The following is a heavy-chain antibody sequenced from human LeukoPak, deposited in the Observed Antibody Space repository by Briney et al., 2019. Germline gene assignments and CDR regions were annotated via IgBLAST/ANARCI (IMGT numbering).Heavy chain of an antibody. CDR3: AKPYYYDSRNGHFDY. V-gene: IGHV3-23*01. CDR1: GFTFGTYA. D-gene: IGHD3-22*01. CDR2: ISRSGGST. Sequence: PGGSLRLSCAASGFTFGTYAMSWVRQAPGKGLEWVASISRSGGSTYYADSAKGRFTISRDNSKNTLYLQMNSLRAEDTAVYYCAKPYYYDSRNGHFDYWGQGTLVAVSS. J-gene: IGHJ4*02.